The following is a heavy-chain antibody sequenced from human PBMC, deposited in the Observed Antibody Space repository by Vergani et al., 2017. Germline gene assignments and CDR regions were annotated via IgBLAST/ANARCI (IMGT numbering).Heavy chain of an antibody. V-gene: IGHV3-23*01. J-gene: IGHJ4*02. CDR2: ISGSGGST. CDR1: GFTFSSYA. D-gene: IGHD5-24*01. CDR3: AKGGEMATIKYDFDY. Sequence: EVQLLESGGGLVQPGGSLRLSCAASGFTFSSYAMSWVRQAPGKGLEWVSGISGSGGSTYYADSVKGRFTISRDNSKNTLYLQMNSLRAEDTDVYYCAKGGEMATIKYDFDYWGQGTLVTVSS.